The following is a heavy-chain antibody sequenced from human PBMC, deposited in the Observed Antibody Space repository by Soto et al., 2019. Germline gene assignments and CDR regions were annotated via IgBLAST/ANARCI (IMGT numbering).Heavy chain of an antibody. Sequence: PSQTLSLTCAISGDSVSSNSAAWNWIRQSPSRGLEWLGRTYYRSKWYNDYAVSVKSRITINPDTSKNQFSLQLNSVTPGDTAVYYCPREVRIVVTDAIIGGGKVNYYYYYGMDVWSKGTTLTVS. CDR2: TYYRSKWYN. CDR1: GDSVSSNSAA. CDR3: PREVRIVVTDAIIGGGKVNYYYYYGMDV. D-gene: IGHD2-2*02. V-gene: IGHV6-1*01. J-gene: IGHJ6*04.